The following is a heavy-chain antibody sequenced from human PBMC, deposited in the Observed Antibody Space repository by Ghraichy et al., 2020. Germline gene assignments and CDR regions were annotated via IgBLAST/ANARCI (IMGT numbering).Heavy chain of an antibody. D-gene: IGHD6-13*01. V-gene: IGHV3-21*06. J-gene: IGHJ4*02. Sequence: GGSLRLSCSASGFAFNSYTLTWVRQAPGKGLEWVSSISPSGDYIYYADSVRGRFTISRDSARNSLYLEMNSLRAEDTAVYYCARSRSRQQAAELDDWGQGALSTVSS. CDR2: ISPSGDYI. CDR1: GFAFNSYT. CDR3: ARSRSRQQAAELDD.